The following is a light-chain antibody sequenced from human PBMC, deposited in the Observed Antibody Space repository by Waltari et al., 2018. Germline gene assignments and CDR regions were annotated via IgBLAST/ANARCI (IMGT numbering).Light chain of an antibody. Sequence: EIVLIQSPATLSLPPGESATLSCRAIQSVSNFLACYQQKRVQAPMLLSDDASTRATGIAARFSGSASGTDFTRTISSLEPEDCAVYYCQHRKTWAITFGKGTRQEIK. J-gene: IGKJ5*01. CDR1: QSVSNF. CDR3: QHRKTWAIT. CDR2: DAS. V-gene: IGKV3-11*01.